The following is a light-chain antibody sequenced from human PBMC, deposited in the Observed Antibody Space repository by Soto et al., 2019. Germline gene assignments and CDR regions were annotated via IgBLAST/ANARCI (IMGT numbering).Light chain of an antibody. CDR2: EGS. CDR1: SSDVGSYNL. Sequence: QSVLTQPASVSGSPGQSITISCTGTSSDVGSYNLVSWYQQHPGKAPKLMIYEGSKRPSGVSNRFSGSKSGNTASLTISGLQAEDEADDYCCSYAGSPNYVFGTGTKVTVL. J-gene: IGLJ1*01. CDR3: CSYAGSPNYV. V-gene: IGLV2-23*01.